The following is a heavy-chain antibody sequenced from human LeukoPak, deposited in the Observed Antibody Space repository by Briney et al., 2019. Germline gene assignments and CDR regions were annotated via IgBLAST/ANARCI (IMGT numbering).Heavy chain of an antibody. V-gene: IGHV4-59*08. Sequence: SETLSLTCTVSGGFINSYYWTWIRQPPGKGLEWIGNIYNSGNTNYNPSLKSRVTISVDTSKNQFSLKLSSVTAADTAVYYCASRGYFEDYWGQGTLVTVSS. D-gene: IGHD2/OR15-2a*01. CDR3: ASRGYFEDY. J-gene: IGHJ4*02. CDR2: IYNSGNT. CDR1: GGFINSYY.